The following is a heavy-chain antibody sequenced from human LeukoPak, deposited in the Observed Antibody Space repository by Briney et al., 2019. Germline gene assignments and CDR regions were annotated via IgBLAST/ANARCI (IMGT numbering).Heavy chain of an antibody. CDR1: GFTFSSYW. D-gene: IGHD6-19*01. V-gene: IGHV3-74*01. J-gene: IGHJ5*02. CDR2: INSDGSST. CDR3: ARELVRGWYRRAAGFGP. Sequence: GGSLTLSYAASGFTFSSYWMHWLRQATGKGRVWVSRINSDGSSTHYVDSVKGRFTISRDNAKNALYLQMNSLRAEDTAVYYCARELVRGWYRRAAGFGPWGQGTLVTVCS.